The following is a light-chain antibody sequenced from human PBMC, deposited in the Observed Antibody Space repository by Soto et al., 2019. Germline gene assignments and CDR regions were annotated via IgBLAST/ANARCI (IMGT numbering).Light chain of an antibody. Sequence: QSALTQPPSASGSLGQSVTISCTGTSSDIGRYEFVSWYQHHPGKAPKLIIYEVTERPSGVPDRFSGSKSVNTASLTVSGLQADDEADYFCCSYAGTKYYVFGTGTKLTVL. CDR2: EVT. CDR3: CSYAGTKYYV. J-gene: IGLJ1*01. CDR1: SSDIGRYEF. V-gene: IGLV2-8*01.